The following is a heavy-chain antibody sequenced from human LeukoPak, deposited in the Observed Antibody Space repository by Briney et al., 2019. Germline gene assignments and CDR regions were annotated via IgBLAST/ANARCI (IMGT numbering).Heavy chain of an antibody. Sequence: GASVKVSCKASGYTFTGYYMHWVRQAPGQGLEWMGWINPNSGDTNYAQKFQGRVTMTKDTSISTAYMELNRLRSDDTAMYYCVREEYTYGFYYWGQGTLVTVPS. CDR1: GYTFTGYY. D-gene: IGHD5-18*01. J-gene: IGHJ4*02. CDR2: INPNSGDT. CDR3: VREEYTYGFYY. V-gene: IGHV1-2*02.